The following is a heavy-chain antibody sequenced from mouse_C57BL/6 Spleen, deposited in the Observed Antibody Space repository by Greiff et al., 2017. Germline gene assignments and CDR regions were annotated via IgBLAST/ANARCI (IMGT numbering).Heavy chain of an antibody. J-gene: IGHJ2*01. D-gene: IGHD1-1*01. V-gene: IGHV1-52*01. CDR3: ARGAYYYGPYYFDY. CDR2: IDPSDSET. Sequence: QVQLQQPGAELVRPGSSVKLSCKASGYTFTSYWMHWVKQRPIQGLEWIGNIDPSDSETHYNQKFKDKATLTVDKSSSTAYMQLSSLTSEDSAVYYCARGAYYYGPYYFDYWGQGTTLTVSS. CDR1: GYTFTSYW.